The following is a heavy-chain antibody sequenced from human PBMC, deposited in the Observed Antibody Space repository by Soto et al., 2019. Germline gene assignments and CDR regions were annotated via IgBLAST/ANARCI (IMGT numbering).Heavy chain of an antibody. CDR1: GFSFRSYT. Sequence: EVQLVESGGGLVRPGGSLRLSCAASGFSFRSYTMNWVRQAPGKGLEWVSSISSSGSDINYGDSVKGRFTVSRDNAKNSLFLQMNSLRGEDTAMYYCVRVGGDYWGQGTLVIVSS. J-gene: IGHJ4*02. D-gene: IGHD3-16*01. CDR3: VRVGGDY. CDR2: ISSSGSDI. V-gene: IGHV3-21*01.